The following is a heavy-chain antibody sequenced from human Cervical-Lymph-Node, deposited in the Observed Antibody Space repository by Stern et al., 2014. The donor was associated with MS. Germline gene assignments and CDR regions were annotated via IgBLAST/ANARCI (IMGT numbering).Heavy chain of an antibody. D-gene: IGHD3-3*01. V-gene: IGHV7-4-1*02. CDR1: GYTFTKYL. Sequence: QMQLVQSGSALKKPGASVTVSCKASGYTFTKYLIHWVRQAPGQGLEWMGWINSNTGAPMYARDFAGRFVFSLDTSVTTAYLQISRLKTEDTAVYYCARDMSDFWSDYGHNWFDPWGQGTLVTVSS. CDR2: INSNTGAP. J-gene: IGHJ5*02. CDR3: ARDMSDFWSDYGHNWFDP.